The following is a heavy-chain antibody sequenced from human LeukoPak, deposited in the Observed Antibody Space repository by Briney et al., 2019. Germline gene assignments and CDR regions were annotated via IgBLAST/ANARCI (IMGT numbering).Heavy chain of an antibody. D-gene: IGHD6-6*01. J-gene: IGHJ6*03. CDR1: GFTFSDHY. CDR3: ARVIATRPHYHYYMDV. V-gene: IGHV3-11*04. Sequence: GGSLRLSCAASGFTFSDHYMSWIRQAPGKGLEWASYISNSGRTIYYADSVKGRFTISRGNAENSLYLQMNSLRAEDTAVYYCARVIATRPHYHYYMDVWGKGTTVTVPS. CDR2: ISNSGRTI.